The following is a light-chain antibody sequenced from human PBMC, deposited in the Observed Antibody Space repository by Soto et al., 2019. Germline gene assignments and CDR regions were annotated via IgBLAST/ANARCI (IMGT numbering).Light chain of an antibody. Sequence: QSVLTQPASVSGSPGQSITIPCTGTSSDVGGYNYVSWYQHHPGKAPKLIIYDVSNRPSGVSIRFSGSKSDNTASLTISGLQPEDEADYHCSSYTTSNTRQIVFGTGTKATVL. CDR1: SSDVGGYNY. J-gene: IGLJ1*01. CDR3: SSYTTSNTRQIV. V-gene: IGLV2-14*03. CDR2: DVS.